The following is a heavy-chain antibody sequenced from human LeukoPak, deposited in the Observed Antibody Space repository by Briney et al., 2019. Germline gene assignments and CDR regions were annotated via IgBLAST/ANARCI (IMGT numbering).Heavy chain of an antibody. J-gene: IGHJ4*02. CDR1: GFTFSSYS. CDR2: ISSSSSYI. Sequence: GGSLRPSCAASGFTFSSYSMNWVRQAPGKGLEWVSSISSSSSYIYYADSVKGRFTISRDNAKNSLYLQMNSLRAEDTAVYYCARGVLYQEGYFDYWGQGTLVTVSS. CDR3: ARGVLYQEGYFDY. V-gene: IGHV3-21*01. D-gene: IGHD2-8*01.